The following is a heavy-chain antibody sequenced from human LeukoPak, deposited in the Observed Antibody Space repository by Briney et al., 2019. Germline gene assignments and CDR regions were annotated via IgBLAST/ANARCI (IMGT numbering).Heavy chain of an antibody. CDR3: ARDYCSSTSCYVDY. CDR2: TWYDGINK. D-gene: IGHD2-2*01. V-gene: IGHV3-33*01. J-gene: IGHJ4*02. Sequence: PGGSLRLPCAASGFTFSRYGMHWVRQAPGKGLEWVAVTWYDGINKYYSDSVKGRFTISRDNPKNTLYLQMNSLRAKDTAVYYCARDYCSSTSCYVDYWGQGTLVTVSS. CDR1: GFTFSRYG.